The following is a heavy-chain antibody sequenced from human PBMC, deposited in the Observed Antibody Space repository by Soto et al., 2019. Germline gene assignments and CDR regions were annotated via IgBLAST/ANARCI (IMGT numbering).Heavy chain of an antibody. J-gene: IGHJ4*02. CDR3: ARTYYYDSSGYYYSFDY. CDR1: GGSISSSSYY. D-gene: IGHD3-22*01. Sequence: SETLSLTCTVSGGSISSSSYYWGWIRQPPGKGLEWIGSIYYSGSTYYNPSLKSRVTISVDTSKNQFSLKLSSVTAADTAVYYCARTYYYDSSGYYYSFDYWGQGTLVTVSS. CDR2: IYYSGST. V-gene: IGHV4-39*01.